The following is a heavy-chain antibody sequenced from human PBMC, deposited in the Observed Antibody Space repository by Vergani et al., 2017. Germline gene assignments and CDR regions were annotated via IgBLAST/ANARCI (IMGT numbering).Heavy chain of an antibody. J-gene: IGHJ4*02. Sequence: EVQVLESGGGLVQPGGSLRLSCAASGFTFSNYAVSWVRQAPGKGLEWVSAISGSGGSTYYADSVKGRFTISRDNSKNTLYLQMNSLRAEDTAVYYCAKGAFNWNYVSPFDYWGQGTLVTVSS. D-gene: IGHD1-7*01. CDR3: AKGAFNWNYVSPFDY. CDR1: GFTFSNYA. V-gene: IGHV3-23*01. CDR2: ISGSGGST.